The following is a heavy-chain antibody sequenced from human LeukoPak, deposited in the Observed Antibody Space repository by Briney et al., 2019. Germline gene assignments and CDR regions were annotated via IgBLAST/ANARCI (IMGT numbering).Heavy chain of an antibody. J-gene: IGHJ4*02. CDR2: IYHSGST. Sequence: PSETLSLTCAVSGGSISSGAYSWSWIRQPPGKGLEWIGYIYHSGSTYYNPSLKSRVTISVDTSKNQFSLKLSSVTAADTAVYYCARHGSYYGSAPHYYFDYWGQGTLVTVSS. D-gene: IGHD3-10*01. V-gene: IGHV4-30-2*03. CDR3: ARHGSYYGSAPHYYFDY. CDR1: GGSISSGAYS.